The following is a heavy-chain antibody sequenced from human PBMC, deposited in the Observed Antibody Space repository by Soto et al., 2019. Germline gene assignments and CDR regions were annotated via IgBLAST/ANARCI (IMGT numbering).Heavy chain of an antibody. CDR3: AKVRDCRSNSCQDWCGR. V-gene: IGHV3-23*01. CDR2: ISGSGGST. J-gene: IGHJ5*02. D-gene: IGHD2-2*01. CDR1: GFTFSSYA. Sequence: GVSLRLSCAASGFTFSSYAMSWVRQAPGKGLEWVSAISGSGGSTYYADSVKGRSAISRYNSKNTRYLQRNSLRAEDTAVYYFAKVRDCRSNSCQDWCGRWGKGSLVTVSS.